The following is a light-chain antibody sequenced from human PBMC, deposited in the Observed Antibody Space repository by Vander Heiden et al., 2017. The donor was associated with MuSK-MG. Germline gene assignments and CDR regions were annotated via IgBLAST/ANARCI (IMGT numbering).Light chain of an antibody. CDR2: YDS. CDR3: QVWDSGSDRWV. J-gene: IGLJ3*02. CDR1: RVGSKT. Sequence: YVLTQAPSLSVAPGKTAKMTCAGDRVGSKTVHWYQQRPGPAPVLVIFYDSDRPAGIPERFSASNSGNMATLTITRVEAADEADYYCQVWDSGSDRWVFGGGTKLTVL. V-gene: IGLV3-21*04.